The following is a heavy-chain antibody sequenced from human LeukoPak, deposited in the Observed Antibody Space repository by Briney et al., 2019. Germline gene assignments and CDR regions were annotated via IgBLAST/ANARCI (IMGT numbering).Heavy chain of an antibody. D-gene: IGHD6-19*01. V-gene: IGHV1-2*02. CDR2: INPNSGGT. CDR1: GYTFTGYY. Sequence: ASVKVSCKASGYTFTGYYMHWVLQAPGQGLEWMGWINPNSGGTNYAQKFQGRVTMTRDTSISTAYMELSRLRSDDTAVYYCARFNSGWYGAFDIWGQGTMVTVSS. CDR3: ARFNSGWYGAFDI. J-gene: IGHJ3*02.